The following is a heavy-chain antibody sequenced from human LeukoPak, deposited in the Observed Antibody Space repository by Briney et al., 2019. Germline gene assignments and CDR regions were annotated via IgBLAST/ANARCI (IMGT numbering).Heavy chain of an antibody. CDR1: GFTFSSYS. V-gene: IGHV3-30*18. J-gene: IGHJ4*02. D-gene: IGHD3-22*01. CDR2: ISYDGSNK. CDR3: AKLPSYYYDSSGYSVIDY. Sequence: GGSLRLSCAASGFTFSSYSMHWVRQAPGKGLEWVAVISYDGSNKYYADSVKGRFTISRDNSKNTLYLQMNSLRAEDTAVYYCAKLPSYYYDSSGYSVIDYWGQGTLVTVSS.